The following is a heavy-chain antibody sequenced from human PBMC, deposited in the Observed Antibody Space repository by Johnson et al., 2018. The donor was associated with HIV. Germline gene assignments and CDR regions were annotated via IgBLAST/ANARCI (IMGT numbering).Heavy chain of an antibody. V-gene: IGHV3-30*19. J-gene: IGHJ3*02. CDR3: AKEGNYETTSDAFDI. CDR1: GFTFTYFG. D-gene: IGHD4-11*01. CDR2: ISYDGSNK. Sequence: QVQLVESGGGVVQPGRSLRLSCAASGFTFTYFGMHWVRQAPGKGLEWVAVISYDGSNKYYADSVKGRFTIYRDNSKNTLYLQMNSLRAEDTAVYYVAKEGNYETTSDAFDIWGQGTMVTVSS.